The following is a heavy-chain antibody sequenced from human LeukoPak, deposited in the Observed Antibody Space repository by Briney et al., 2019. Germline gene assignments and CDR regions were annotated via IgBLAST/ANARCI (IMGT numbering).Heavy chain of an antibody. Sequence: GGSLRLSCAASGFTFSRYDMHWVRQAPGKGLEYVSAISSNGDSTFYANSVKGRFTISRDNSKSTLYLQMGSLRAEDTAVYYCARDGVDTAMPDYYDSSGYSRIDYWGQGTLVTVSS. D-gene: IGHD3-22*01. J-gene: IGHJ4*02. CDR2: ISSNGDST. CDR1: GFTFSRYD. CDR3: ARDGVDTAMPDYYDSSGYSRIDY. V-gene: IGHV3-64*01.